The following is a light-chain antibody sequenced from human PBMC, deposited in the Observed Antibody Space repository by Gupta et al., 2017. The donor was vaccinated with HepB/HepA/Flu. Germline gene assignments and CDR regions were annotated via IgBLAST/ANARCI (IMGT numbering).Light chain of an antibody. V-gene: IGLV10-54*04. J-gene: IGLJ3*02. CDR3: LAWDSSLSAWV. Sequence: QAGLTQPPSVSKGLGQTATLTCTGNRNNVGYQGAAWLQQHQGHPPKLLSYRNNNRPSGISERFSASRSGDTDTLTITGLQPEDEADYYCLAWDSSLSAWVFSGGTKLTVL. CDR2: RNN. CDR1: RNNVGYQG.